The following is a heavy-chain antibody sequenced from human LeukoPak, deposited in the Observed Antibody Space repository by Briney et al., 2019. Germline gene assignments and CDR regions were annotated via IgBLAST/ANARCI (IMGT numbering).Heavy chain of an antibody. D-gene: IGHD4-17*01. V-gene: IGHV3-49*03. CDR3: TSYGDYVGHYYYYYMDV. J-gene: IGHJ6*03. CDR2: IRSKAYGGTT. Sequence: GGSLRLSCPASGFTFGDYAMSWFRQAPGKGLEWVGFIRSKAYGGTTEYAASVKGRFTISRDDSKSIAYLQMNSLKTEDTAVYYCTSYGDYVGHYYYYYMDVWGKGTTVTVSS. CDR1: GFTFGDYA.